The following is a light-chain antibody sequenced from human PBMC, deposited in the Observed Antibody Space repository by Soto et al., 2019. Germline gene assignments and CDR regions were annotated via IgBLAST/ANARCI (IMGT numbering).Light chain of an antibody. CDR1: QSISSY. J-gene: IGKJ4*01. V-gene: IGKV1-39*01. Sequence: DIQMTQSPSSLSASVGDRVTITCRASQSISSYLSWYQQKPGKAPKRLIYVGSTLQSGVPSRFSGSGSVTDFTLTISSLQHDDFETNCSHQTYTTPFTFGGGTKV. CDR3: HQTYTTPFT. CDR2: VGS.